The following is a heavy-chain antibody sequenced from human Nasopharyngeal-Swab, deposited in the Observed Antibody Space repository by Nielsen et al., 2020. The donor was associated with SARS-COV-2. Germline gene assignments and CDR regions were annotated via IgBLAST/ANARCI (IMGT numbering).Heavy chain of an antibody. CDR1: GFTFSSDG. CDR3: ARERSSNDGYFYYGLDV. D-gene: IGHD3-9*01. CDR2: ISSSNNIM. J-gene: IGHJ6*02. V-gene: IGHV3-48*04. Sequence: GESLKISCAASGFTFSSDGMHWVRQAPGKGLEWVSYISSSNNIMHYADSVEGRFTISRDNAKNSLFLELSSLRADDTAVYYCARERSSNDGYFYYGLDVWGQGTPVTVSS.